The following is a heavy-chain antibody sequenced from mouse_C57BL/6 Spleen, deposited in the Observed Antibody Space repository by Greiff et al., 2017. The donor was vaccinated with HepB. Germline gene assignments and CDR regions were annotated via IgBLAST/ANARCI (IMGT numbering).Heavy chain of an antibody. CDR1: GYSFPGYY. J-gene: IGHJ3*01. D-gene: IGHD2-1*01. CDR2: INPSTGGT. Sequence: VQLQQSGPELVKPGASVKISCKASGYSFPGYYMNWVKQSPEKSLEWIGEINPSTGGTTYIQKFKAKATLTVDKYSSTAYMQLKSLSSEDSAVYYCARRLYYGNYGFAYWGQGTLVTVSA. V-gene: IGHV1-42*01. CDR3: ARRLYYGNYGFAY.